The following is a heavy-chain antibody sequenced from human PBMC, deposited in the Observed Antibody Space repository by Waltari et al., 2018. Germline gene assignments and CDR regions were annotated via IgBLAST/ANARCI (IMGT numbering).Heavy chain of an antibody. J-gene: IGHJ4*02. Sequence: QLQLQESGPGLVKPSETLSLTCTVSGCSISRSSYYWGWIRQPPGKGLEWIGSIYYSGSTYYNLSLKSRVTISVDTSKNQFSLKLSSVTAADTAVYYCARGVAVTTAIDYWGQGTLVTVSS. V-gene: IGHV4-39*01. CDR1: GCSISRSSYY. D-gene: IGHD2-21*02. CDR3: ARGVAVTTAIDY. CDR2: IYYSGST.